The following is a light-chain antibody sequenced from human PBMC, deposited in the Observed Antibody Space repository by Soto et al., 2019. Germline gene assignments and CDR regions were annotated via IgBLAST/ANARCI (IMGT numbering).Light chain of an antibody. V-gene: IGKV3-20*01. CDR1: QTLSHKY. CDR3: QLYSGSPWT. CDR2: SVS. J-gene: IGKJ1*01. Sequence: VVLTQSPGTLSLSPGERATLSCRASQTLSHKYLAWFQQKAGQAPRLLIPSVSVRATGAPDRFSGSGSGTDFTLTISRLEPEDFAVYYCQLYSGSPWTFGQGTKVEV.